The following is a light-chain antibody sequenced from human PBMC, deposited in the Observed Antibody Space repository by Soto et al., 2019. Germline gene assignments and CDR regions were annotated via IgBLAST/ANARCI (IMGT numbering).Light chain of an antibody. CDR2: EVN. V-gene: IGLV2-8*01. Sequence: QSALTQPPSTSGSPGQSVTISCTGTISDVGGYNYVSWYQQHPGKAPKLMIYEVNKRPSGLPDRFSGSKSGNTAYLTVSGLQAEDEADYYCSSYGGSNNLVFGGGTKVTVL. CDR1: ISDVGGYNY. CDR3: SSYGGSNNLV. J-gene: IGLJ2*01.